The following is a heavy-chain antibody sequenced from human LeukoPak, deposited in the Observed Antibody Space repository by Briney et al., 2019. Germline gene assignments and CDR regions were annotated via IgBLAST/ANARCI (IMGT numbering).Heavy chain of an antibody. Sequence: SVKVSCKASGGTFSSYAISWVRQAPGQGLEWMGGIIPIFGTANYAQKFQGRVTTTADESTSTAYMELSSLRSEDTAVYYCARAPEYQLLYDYWGQGTLVTVSS. CDR2: IIPIFGTA. D-gene: IGHD2-2*02. V-gene: IGHV1-69*01. CDR1: GGTFSSYA. CDR3: ARAPEYQLLYDY. J-gene: IGHJ4*02.